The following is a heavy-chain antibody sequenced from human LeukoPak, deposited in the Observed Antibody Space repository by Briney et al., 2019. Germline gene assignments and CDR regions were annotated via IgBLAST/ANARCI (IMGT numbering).Heavy chain of an antibody. CDR2: ISGSGGST. CDR1: GFTFSSYA. J-gene: IGHJ4*02. V-gene: IGHV3-23*01. Sequence: GGSLRLSCAASGFTFSSYAMSWVRQAPGKGLEWVSAISGSGGSTYYADSVKGRFTISRDNSKNTLYLQMNSLRAEDTAVYYCARSGTSGNYFDYWGQGTLVTVSS. D-gene: IGHD2-2*01. CDR3: ARSGTSGNYFDY.